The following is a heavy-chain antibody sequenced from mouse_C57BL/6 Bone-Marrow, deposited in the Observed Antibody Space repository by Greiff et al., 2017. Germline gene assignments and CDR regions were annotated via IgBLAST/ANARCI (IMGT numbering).Heavy chain of an antibody. CDR2: IYPGSGST. J-gene: IGHJ2*01. Sequence: LQESGAELVKPGASVKMSCKASGYTFTSYWITWVKQRPGQGLEWIGDIYPGSGSTNYNEKFKSKATLTVDTSSSTAYMQLSSLTSEDSAVYYCARTILRLDYWGQGTTLTVSS. V-gene: IGHV1-55*01. D-gene: IGHD1-1*01. CDR1: GYTFTSYW. CDR3: ARTILRLDY.